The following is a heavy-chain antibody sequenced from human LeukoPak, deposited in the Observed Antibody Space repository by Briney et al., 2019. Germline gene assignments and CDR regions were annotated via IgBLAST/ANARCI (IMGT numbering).Heavy chain of an antibody. CDR1: GGSFSGYY. Sequence: SETLCLTCAVYGGSFSGYYWSWIRQPPGKGLEWIGEINHSGSTNYNPSLKSRVTISVDTSKNQFSLKVSSVTAADTAVYYCANLAAAGTYFDYWGQGTLVTVSS. D-gene: IGHD6-13*01. V-gene: IGHV4-34*01. CDR2: INHSGST. J-gene: IGHJ4*02. CDR3: ANLAAAGTYFDY.